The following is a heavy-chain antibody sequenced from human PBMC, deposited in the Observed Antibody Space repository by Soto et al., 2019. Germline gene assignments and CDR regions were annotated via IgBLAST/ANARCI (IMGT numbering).Heavy chain of an antibody. CDR2: INQSGST. V-gene: IGHV4-34*01. CDR3: ARGPLMGAFDI. Sequence: QVQLQQWGAGLLKPSETLSLTCAVYGGSFSGYYWSWIRQPPGKGLEWIGEINQSGSTNYSPSLQSRVTISVDTSKNQFSLKLSSVTAADTAVYYCARGPLMGAFDIWGQGTMVTVSS. J-gene: IGHJ3*02. CDR1: GGSFSGYY.